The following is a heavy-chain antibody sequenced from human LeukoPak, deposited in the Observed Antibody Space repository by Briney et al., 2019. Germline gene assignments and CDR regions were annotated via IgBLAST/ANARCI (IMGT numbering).Heavy chain of an antibody. CDR2: TYSDGNT. CDR1: VFSVSSTY. CDR3: ARDLSYFDY. J-gene: IGHJ4*02. D-gene: IGHD2/OR15-2a*01. V-gene: IGHV3-53*01. Sequence: VGSLRLSCAVSVFSVSSTYMTWVRQAPGKGLEWVSITYSDGNTYYAESVRGRFTVSRGYSKNTLYLQMKSLRVEDSAFYYCARDLSYFDYWGQGTLVTVSS.